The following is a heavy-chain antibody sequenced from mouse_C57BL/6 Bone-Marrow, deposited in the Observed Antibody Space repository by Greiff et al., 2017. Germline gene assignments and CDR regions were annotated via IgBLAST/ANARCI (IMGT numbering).Heavy chain of an antibody. V-gene: IGHV1-15*01. CDR2: IDPETGGT. J-gene: IGHJ2*01. CDR1: GYTFTDYE. Sequence: ESGAELVRPGASVTLSCKASGYTFTDYEMHWVKQTPVHGLEWIGAIDPETGGTAYNQKFKGKAILTADKSSSTAYMELRSLTSEDSAVYYCTSLMVVEEDYWGQGTTLTVSS. CDR3: TSLMVVEEDY. D-gene: IGHD1-1*01.